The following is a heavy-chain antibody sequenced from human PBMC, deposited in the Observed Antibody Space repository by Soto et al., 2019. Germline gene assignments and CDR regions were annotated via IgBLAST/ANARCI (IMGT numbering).Heavy chain of an antibody. J-gene: IGHJ4*02. CDR3: ARGRSFGY. Sequence: GGSLRLSCAVSEFTFSDHSMNWVRQARGEGLEWVSYISSGSTTIYYADSVKGRFTISRDNAKNSLYLQMNSLRDEDTAVYYCARGRSFGYWGQGTLVTVSS. V-gene: IGHV3-48*02. CDR2: ISSGSTTI. CDR1: EFTFSDHS.